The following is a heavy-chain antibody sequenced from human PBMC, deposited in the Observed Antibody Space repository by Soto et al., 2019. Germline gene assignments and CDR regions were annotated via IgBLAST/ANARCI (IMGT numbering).Heavy chain of an antibody. CDR2: IKQDGSEK. Sequence: GGSLRLSXAASGFTFSSYWMSWFRQPPGKGLEGVANIKQDGSEKYYVDSVKGRFTISRDNAKNSLYLQMNSLRAEDTAVYYCAREIDGSGSSYWGQGTLVTVSS. D-gene: IGHD3-10*01. J-gene: IGHJ4*02. CDR3: AREIDGSGSSY. CDR1: GFTFSSYW. V-gene: IGHV3-7*01.